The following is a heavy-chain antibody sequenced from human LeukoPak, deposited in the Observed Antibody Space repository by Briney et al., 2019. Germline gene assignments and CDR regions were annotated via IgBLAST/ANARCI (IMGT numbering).Heavy chain of an antibody. D-gene: IGHD3-22*01. CDR2: ISSSSSYI. V-gene: IGHV3-21*04. CDR1: GFTFSSYS. J-gene: IGHJ4*02. Sequence: GGSLRLSCAASGFTFSSYSMNWVRQAPGKGLEWVSSISSSSSYIYYADSVKGRLTISRDNAKNTVYLQMNSLRAEDTAIYYCVKDNSYYFDSSGYYVHWGQGTLVTVSS. CDR3: VKDNSYYFDSSGYYVH.